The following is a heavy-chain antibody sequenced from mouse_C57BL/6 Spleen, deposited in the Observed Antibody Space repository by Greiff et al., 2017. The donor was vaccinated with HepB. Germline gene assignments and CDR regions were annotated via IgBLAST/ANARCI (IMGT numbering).Heavy chain of an antibody. CDR3: ARGGGNYAYFDY. D-gene: IGHD2-1*01. Sequence: VQLQQSGAELARPGASVKMSCKASGYTITSYTMHWVKQRPGQGLEWIGYINPSSGYTKYNQKFKDKATLTADKSSSTAYMQLSSLTSEDSAVYYCARGGGNYAYFDYWGQGTTLTVSS. V-gene: IGHV1-4*01. J-gene: IGHJ2*01. CDR2: INPSSGYT. CDR1: GYTITSYT.